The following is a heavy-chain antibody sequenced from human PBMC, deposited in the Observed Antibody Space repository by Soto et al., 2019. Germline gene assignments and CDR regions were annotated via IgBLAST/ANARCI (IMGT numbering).Heavy chain of an antibody. Sequence: QVQLDQSGPEQKRPGSSVKVSCKAAGGSFSDYALSWVRQASGQRLEWIGGIIPVFGTTNYAQRVQDRVTITAHGSATTAHLELRSLRNVDTAVYFCARGRGLGFSSSWNIYWYYNMDVWCQGTAVTVSS. D-gene: IGHD6-13*01. CDR3: ARGRGLGFSSSWNIYWYYNMDV. V-gene: IGHV1-69*01. CDR1: GGSFSDYA. CDR2: IIPVFGTT. J-gene: IGHJ6*01.